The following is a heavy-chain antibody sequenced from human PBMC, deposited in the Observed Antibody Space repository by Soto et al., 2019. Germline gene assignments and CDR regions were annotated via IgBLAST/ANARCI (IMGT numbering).Heavy chain of an antibody. D-gene: IGHD3-10*01. CDR1: GFTFSDRA. Sequence: EVQLLESGGDLVQPGGSLRLSCAASGFTFSDRAMTWVRQAPGKGLEWVSALTPGGFSTYYADSVRGRFTISRDNSKNTLYLQLNSLRAEDTATYYCAVSNYYGSGSPYDYWGQGTLVTVSS. CDR2: LTPGGFST. V-gene: IGHV3-23*01. J-gene: IGHJ4*02. CDR3: AVSNYYGSGSPYDY.